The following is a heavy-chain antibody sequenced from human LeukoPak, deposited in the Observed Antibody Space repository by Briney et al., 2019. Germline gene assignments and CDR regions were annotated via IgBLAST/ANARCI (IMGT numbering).Heavy chain of an antibody. CDR3: VRAHHPGGWFDP. CDR1: GFTFNSYS. Sequence: PGGSLRLSCAVSGFTFNSYSMNWVRQAPGKGLEWVSSISSSSSYIYYADSVKGRFTISRDNAKNSLYLQMNSLTAEDTAVHYCVRAHHPGGWFDPWGQGTLVTVSS. D-gene: IGHD3-10*01. J-gene: IGHJ5*02. CDR2: ISSSSSYI. V-gene: IGHV3-21*01.